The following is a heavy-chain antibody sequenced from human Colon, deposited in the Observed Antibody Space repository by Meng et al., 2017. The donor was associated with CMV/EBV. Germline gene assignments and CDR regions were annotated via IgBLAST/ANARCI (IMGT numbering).Heavy chain of an antibody. CDR1: GGSFSNYQ. J-gene: IGHJ4*02. Sequence: SETLSLTCTVSGGSFSNYQWNWIRQPPGKGLEWIGYIYFSGNTNYNPSLQSRVTMSVDTSKNQFSLRLQSVTAADTALYYCARGDCSGGGCYYFDSGGQGSLVTVSS. CDR2: IYFSGNT. CDR3: ARGDCSGGGCYYFDS. V-gene: IGHV4-59*01. D-gene: IGHD2-15*01.